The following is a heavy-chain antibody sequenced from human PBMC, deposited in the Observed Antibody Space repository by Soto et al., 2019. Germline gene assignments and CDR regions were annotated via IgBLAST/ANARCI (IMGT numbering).Heavy chain of an antibody. CDR2: INHSGST. CDR1: GGSFSGYY. J-gene: IGHJ6*02. Sequence: PSETLSLTCAVYGGSFSGYYWSWIRQPPGKGLEWIGEINHSGSTNYNPSLKSRVTISVDTSKNQFSLKLSSVTAADTAVYYCARGGYYYGSGSYYAYYYFGTDVRGQGTTVTVSS. CDR3: ARGGYYYGSGSYYAYYYFGTDV. D-gene: IGHD3-10*01. V-gene: IGHV4-34*01.